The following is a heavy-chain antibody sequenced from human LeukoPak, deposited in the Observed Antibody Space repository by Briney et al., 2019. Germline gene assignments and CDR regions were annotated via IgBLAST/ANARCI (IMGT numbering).Heavy chain of an antibody. V-gene: IGHV1-18*01. CDR1: GYTFTSYG. CDR3: ARTGYYDTVDY. CDR2: ISAYNGNT. J-gene: IGHJ4*02. D-gene: IGHD3-22*01. Sequence: GATVSVSCTASGYTFTSYGISWVRQAPGQGLEWMGWISAYNGNTNYAQKLQGRVTMPTDTSTSTAYMELRSLRSDDTAVYYCARTGYYDTVDYWGQGTLVTVSS.